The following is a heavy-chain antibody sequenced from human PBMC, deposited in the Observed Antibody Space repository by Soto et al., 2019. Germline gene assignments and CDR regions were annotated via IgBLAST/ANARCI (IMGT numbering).Heavy chain of an antibody. CDR3: VKQAHGLDGVAFDY. Sequence: GGSLRLSCPASGFIFSESTIYWVRQVPGKGLEAISAVSTSGRSTYYADSVKDRFTISRDNSKNTLFLQMGSLRPEDTAIYYCVKQAHGLDGVAFDYWGQGTQVTVPQ. CDR2: VSTSGRST. CDR1: GFIFSEST. V-gene: IGHV3-64D*06. D-gene: IGHD2-15*01. J-gene: IGHJ4*02.